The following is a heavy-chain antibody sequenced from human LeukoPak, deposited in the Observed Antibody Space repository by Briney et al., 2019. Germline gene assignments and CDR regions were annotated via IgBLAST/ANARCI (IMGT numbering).Heavy chain of an antibody. Sequence: QPGGSLRLSCAASGFTVSSNYMSWVRQAPGKGLEWVSVIYSGGSTYYADSVKGRFTISRDNSKNTLYLQMNSLRAEDTAVYYCARGGRYYYDSSGCKYYFDYWGQGTLVTVSS. D-gene: IGHD3-22*01. CDR2: IYSGGST. J-gene: IGHJ4*02. V-gene: IGHV3-66*01. CDR3: ARGGRYYYDSSGCKYYFDY. CDR1: GFTVSSNY.